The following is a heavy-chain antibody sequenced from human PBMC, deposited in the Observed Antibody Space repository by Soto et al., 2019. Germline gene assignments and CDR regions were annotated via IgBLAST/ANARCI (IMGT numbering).Heavy chain of an antibody. Sequence: PSETLSLTCAVSGVSINSYYWSWIRQPPGKGLEWIGYIYYSGSTNYNPSLKGRVTISVDRSQTQFSLKLSSVTAADTAVYYCARALGMSNRYYYGMDVWGQGTTVTVSS. CDR2: IYYSGST. CDR3: ARALGMSNRYYYGMDV. V-gene: IGHV4-59*01. D-gene: IGHD4-4*01. J-gene: IGHJ6*02. CDR1: GVSINSYY.